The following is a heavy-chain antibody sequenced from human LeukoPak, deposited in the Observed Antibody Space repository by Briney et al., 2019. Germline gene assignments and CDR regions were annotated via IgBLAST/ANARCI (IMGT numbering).Heavy chain of an antibody. D-gene: IGHD6-13*01. CDR1: GFTFDDYA. V-gene: IGHV3-43D*03. CDR2: ISWDGGST. CDR3: AKDGEAGAFDI. Sequence: GGTLRLSCAASGFTFDDYAMHWVRQAPGKGLEWVSLISWDGGSTYYADSVKGRFTISRDNSKNSLYLQMNSLRAEDTALYYCAKDGEAGAFDIWGQGTMVTVSS. J-gene: IGHJ3*02.